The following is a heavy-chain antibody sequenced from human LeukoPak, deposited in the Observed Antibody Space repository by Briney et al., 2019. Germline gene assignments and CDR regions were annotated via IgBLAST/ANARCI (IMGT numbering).Heavy chain of an antibody. V-gene: IGHV3-66*03. J-gene: IGHJ5*02. CDR3: ARDRAANQDWVEFDP. CDR1: GFRVSDYY. CDR2: IRDSGEA. Sequence: GGSLRLSCAVSGFRVSDYYMSWVRQAPGKGLEWVGLIRDSGEAFYADFARGRFAISRDESEKALYLQMNSLRVEDTAVYCCARDRAANQDWVEFDPWGQGTPVIVSS. D-gene: IGHD3/OR15-3a*01.